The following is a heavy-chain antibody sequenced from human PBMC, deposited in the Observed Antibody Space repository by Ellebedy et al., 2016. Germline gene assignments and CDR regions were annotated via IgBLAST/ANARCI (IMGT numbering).Heavy chain of an antibody. CDR1: GGSISSYY. D-gene: IGHD5-24*01. V-gene: IGHV4-59*12. Sequence: SETLSLXXTVSGGSISSYYWSWIRQPPGKGLEWIGYIYYSGSTNYNPSPKSRVTISVDTSKNQFSLKLSSVTAADTAVYYCARDMGGDGYSYWYFDLWGRGTLVTVSS. CDR3: ARDMGGDGYSYWYFDL. CDR2: IYYSGST. J-gene: IGHJ2*01.